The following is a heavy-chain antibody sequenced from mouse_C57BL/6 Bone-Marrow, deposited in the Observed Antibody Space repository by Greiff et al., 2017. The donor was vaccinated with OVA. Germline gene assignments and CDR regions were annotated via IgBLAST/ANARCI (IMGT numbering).Heavy chain of an antibody. Sequence: QVQLQQPGAELVKPGASVKLSCKASGYTFTSYWMQWVKQRPGQGLEWIGEIDPSDSYTNYNQKFKGKATLTVDKSSSTAYMELNSLTSEDSAVYYCARHPGLYYYDYDVRGYYFDYWGQGTTLTVSS. CDR3: ARHPGLYYYDYDVRGYYFDY. V-gene: IGHV1-50*01. D-gene: IGHD2-4*01. CDR1: GYTFTSYW. J-gene: IGHJ2*01. CDR2: IDPSDSYT.